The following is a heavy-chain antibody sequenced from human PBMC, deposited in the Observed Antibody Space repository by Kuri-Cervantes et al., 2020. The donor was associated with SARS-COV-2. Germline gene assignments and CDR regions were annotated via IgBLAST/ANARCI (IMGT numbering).Heavy chain of an antibody. J-gene: IGHJ3*02. CDR1: GGSISSYY. Sequence: GSLRLSCTVSGGSISSYYWSWIRQPPGKGLEWIGSIYYSGSTYYNPSLKSRVTISVDTSKNQFSLKLSSVTAADTAVYYCARGYCSSTSCYDAFDIWGQGTMVTGSS. V-gene: IGHV4-59*12. CDR2: IYYSGST. D-gene: IGHD2-2*01. CDR3: ARGYCSSTSCYDAFDI.